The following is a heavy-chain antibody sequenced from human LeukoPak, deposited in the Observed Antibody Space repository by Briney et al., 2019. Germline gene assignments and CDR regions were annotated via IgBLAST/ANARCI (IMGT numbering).Heavy chain of an antibody. Sequence: SETLSLTCTVSGGSISSYYWSWIRQPPGKGLEWIGYIYYSGSTNYNPSLKSRVTISVDTSKNQFSLKLSSVTAADTAVYYCARAAAGTLLSHAFDIWGQGTMVTVSS. CDR1: GGSISSYY. CDR2: IYYSGST. D-gene: IGHD6-13*01. CDR3: ARAAAGTLLSHAFDI. V-gene: IGHV4-59*08. J-gene: IGHJ3*02.